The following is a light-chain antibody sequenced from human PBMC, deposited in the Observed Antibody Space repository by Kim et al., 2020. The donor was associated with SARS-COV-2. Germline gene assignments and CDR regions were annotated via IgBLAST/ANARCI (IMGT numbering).Light chain of an antibody. Sequence: EIVLTQSPGTQSLSPGERATLSCRASQSFSSTYLAWYQQKPGQAPRLLIYGASSRATGIPDRFSGSGSGTEFTLTISSLQSEDFAVYYCQQYNDWPTFGQGTKVDIK. CDR2: GAS. J-gene: IGKJ1*01. V-gene: IGKV3-20*01. CDR1: QSFSSTY. CDR3: QQYNDWPT.